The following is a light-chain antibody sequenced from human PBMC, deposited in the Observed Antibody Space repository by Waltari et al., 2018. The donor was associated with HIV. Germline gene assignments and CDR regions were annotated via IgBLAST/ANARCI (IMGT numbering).Light chain of an antibody. CDR1: SSDVGGYDY. J-gene: IGLJ3*02. CDR2: DVT. Sequence: QSALTQPRSVSGSPGQSVTISCTGTSSDVGGYDYVSWYQPHPGKAPRLMIYDVTKRPSGVRDRFSGSKSGNTASLTISGLQAEDEAEYYCCSYAGAYTFWVFGGGTQLTVL. V-gene: IGLV2-11*01. CDR3: CSYAGAYTFWV.